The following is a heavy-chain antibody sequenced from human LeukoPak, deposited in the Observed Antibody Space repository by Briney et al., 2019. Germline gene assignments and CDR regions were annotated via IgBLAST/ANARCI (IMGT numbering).Heavy chain of an antibody. CDR3: AKVWRYYYDSSGYYPPYYFDY. CDR1: GFTFSSYA. Sequence: GGSLRLSCAASGFTFSSYAMSWVRQAPGKGLEWVSAISGSGGSTYYADSVKGRFTISRDNSRNTLYLQMNSLRAEDTAVYYCAKVWRYYYDSSGYYPPYYFDYWGQGTLVTVSS. D-gene: IGHD3-22*01. J-gene: IGHJ4*02. V-gene: IGHV3-23*01. CDR2: ISGSGGST.